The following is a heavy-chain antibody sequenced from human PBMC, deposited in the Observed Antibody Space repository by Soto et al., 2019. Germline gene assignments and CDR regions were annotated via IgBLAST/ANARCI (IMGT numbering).Heavy chain of an antibody. D-gene: IGHD3-22*01. CDR3: ARDQKTYYDSSGYFHAFDI. J-gene: IGHJ3*02. Sequence: QVQLQESGPGLVKPSETLSLTCTVSGGSISSYYWSWIRQPPGKGLEWIGYIYYSGSTNYNPSLKSRVTISVDTSTDQFSLKLSSVTAADTAVYYCARDQKTYYDSSGYFHAFDIWGQGTMVTVSS. CDR2: IYYSGST. CDR1: GGSISSYY. V-gene: IGHV4-59*01.